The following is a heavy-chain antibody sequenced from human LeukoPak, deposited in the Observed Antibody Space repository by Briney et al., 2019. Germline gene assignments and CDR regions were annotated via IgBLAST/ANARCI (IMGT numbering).Heavy chain of an antibody. CDR3: AREGNMAV. CDR1: GFTFSSYD. J-gene: IGHJ6*02. D-gene: IGHD4-23*01. CDR2: ISSSARNI. V-gene: IGHV3-48*03. Sequence: PGGSLRLSCAASGFTFSSYDVNWVRQAPGKGRMGVSYISSSARNIYYGDSVRGGFTIYRDNAKNSLYLQTNSLRAEDTAVYYCAREGNMAVWGQGTTVTVSS.